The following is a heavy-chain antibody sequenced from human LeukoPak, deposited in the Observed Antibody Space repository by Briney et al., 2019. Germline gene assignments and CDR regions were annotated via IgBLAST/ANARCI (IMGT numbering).Heavy chain of an antibody. CDR1: GGSISSYY. D-gene: IGHD6-19*01. Sequence: PSETLSLTCTVSGGSISSYYWSWIRQPPGKGLEWIGYIYYSGSTNYNPSLKSRVTMSVDTSKNQFSLKLSSVTAADTAVYYCARGRQHSSGWSKALYYFDYWGQGTLVTVSS. V-gene: IGHV4-59*01. J-gene: IGHJ4*02. CDR3: ARGRQHSSGWSKALYYFDY. CDR2: IYYSGST.